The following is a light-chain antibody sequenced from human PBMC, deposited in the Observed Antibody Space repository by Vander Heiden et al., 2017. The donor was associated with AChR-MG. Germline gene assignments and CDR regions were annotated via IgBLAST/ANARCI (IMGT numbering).Light chain of an antibody. V-gene: IGKV2-28*01. Sequence: DIVMTQSPLSLPVTPGEPASISCRSSQSLLHSNGYNYLDWYLQKPGQSLQLLISLGSNRASGVPDRFSGSGSGTDFTLKISRVEAEDVGVYYCMQTLQTRWTFGQGTKVEIK. CDR3: MQTLQTRWT. CDR2: LGS. CDR1: QSLLHSNGYNY. J-gene: IGKJ1*01.